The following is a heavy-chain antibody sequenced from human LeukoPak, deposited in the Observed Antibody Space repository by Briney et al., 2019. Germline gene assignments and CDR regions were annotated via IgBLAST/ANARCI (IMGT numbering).Heavy chain of an antibody. Sequence: GGSLRLSCAVSGFTFRNAGMNWVRQAPGKGLEWVSSISSSSSYIYYADSVKGRFTISRDNAKSSLYLQMNSLRAEDTAVYYCARDLTYYDFWSGYYYYGMDVWGQGTTVTVSS. CDR1: GFTFRNAG. CDR3: ARDLTYYDFWSGYYYYGMDV. D-gene: IGHD3-3*01. V-gene: IGHV3-21*01. CDR2: ISSSSSYI. J-gene: IGHJ6*02.